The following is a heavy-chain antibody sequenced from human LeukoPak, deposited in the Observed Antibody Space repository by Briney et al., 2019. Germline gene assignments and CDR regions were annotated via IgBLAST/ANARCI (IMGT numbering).Heavy chain of an antibody. V-gene: IGHV4-30-4*01. CDR2: IYYIGST. CDR3: ARGYGYSYGYWFDP. CDR1: GGSFSGYY. D-gene: IGHD5-18*01. J-gene: IGHJ5*02. Sequence: SETLSLTCAVYGGSFSGYYWSWIRQPPGKGLEWIGYIYYIGSTYYNPSLKSRVTISVDTSKNQFSLKLSSVTAADTAVYYCARGYGYSYGYWFDPWGQGTLVTVSS.